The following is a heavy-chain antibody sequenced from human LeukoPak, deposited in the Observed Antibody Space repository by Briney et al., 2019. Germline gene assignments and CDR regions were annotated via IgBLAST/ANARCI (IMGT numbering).Heavy chain of an antibody. CDR2: INPNSGGT. D-gene: IGHD6-6*01. CDR1: GYTFTGYY. CDR3: AREYSSSSLYYYGMGV. Sequence: ASVKVSCKASGYTFTGYYMHWVRQAPGQGLEWMGWINPNSGGTNYAQKFQGRVTMTRDTSISTAYMELSRLRSDDTAVYYCAREYSSSSLYYYGMGVWGQGTTVTVSS. J-gene: IGHJ6*02. V-gene: IGHV1-2*02.